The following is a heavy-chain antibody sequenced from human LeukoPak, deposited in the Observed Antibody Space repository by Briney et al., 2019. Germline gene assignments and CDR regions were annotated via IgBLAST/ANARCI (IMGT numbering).Heavy chain of an antibody. CDR3: AHCSSTSCSNWFDP. Sequence: ASVKVSCKASGGTFSSYAISWVRQAPGQGLEWMGRIIPILGIANYAQKFLGRVTITADKSTSTAYMELSSLRSEDTAVYYCAHCSSTSCSNWFDPWGQGTLVTVSS. CDR1: GGTFSSYA. J-gene: IGHJ5*02. D-gene: IGHD2-2*01. CDR2: IIPILGIA. V-gene: IGHV1-69*04.